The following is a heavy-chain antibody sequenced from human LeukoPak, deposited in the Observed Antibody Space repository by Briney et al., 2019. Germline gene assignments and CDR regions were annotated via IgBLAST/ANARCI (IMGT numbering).Heavy chain of an antibody. Sequence: GKSLKISFKGSGYSFTDYWIGWVRQMPGKGLEWMGINYPGDSDTSYSPSFQGQVTISADKSISTAYLQWSSLKASDTAMYYRARRGTTYYATQDAFDIWGQGTMVTVSS. CDR1: GYSFTDYW. CDR2: NYPGDSDT. J-gene: IGHJ3*02. CDR3: ARRGTTYYATQDAFDI. D-gene: IGHD2/OR15-2a*01. V-gene: IGHV5-51*01.